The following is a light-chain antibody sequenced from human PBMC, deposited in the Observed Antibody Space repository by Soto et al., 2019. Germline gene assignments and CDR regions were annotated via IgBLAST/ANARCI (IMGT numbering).Light chain of an antibody. Sequence: EIVLTQSPATLSLSPGERATLSCRASQSVSSYLAWYQQKPGQAPRLLIYDSFNRATGIPARFSGSGSGTDFTLTISSLEPEDFAVYYCLQRSNWPQTFGGGTKVEIK. CDR2: DSF. V-gene: IGKV3-11*01. J-gene: IGKJ4*01. CDR3: LQRSNWPQT. CDR1: QSVSSY.